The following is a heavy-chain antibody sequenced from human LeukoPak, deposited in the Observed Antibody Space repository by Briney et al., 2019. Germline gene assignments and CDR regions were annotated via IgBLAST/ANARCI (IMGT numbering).Heavy chain of an antibody. CDR1: GYTFTSYG. CDR3: AGGIAAAGPPLELDY. CDR2: ISAYNGNT. D-gene: IGHD6-13*01. Sequence: ASVKVSCKASGYTFTSYGISWVRQAPGQGLEWMGWISAYNGNTNYAQKLQGRVTMTTDTSTSTAYMELRSLRSDDTAVYYCAGGIAAAGPPLELDYWGQGTLVTVSS. V-gene: IGHV1-18*01. J-gene: IGHJ4*02.